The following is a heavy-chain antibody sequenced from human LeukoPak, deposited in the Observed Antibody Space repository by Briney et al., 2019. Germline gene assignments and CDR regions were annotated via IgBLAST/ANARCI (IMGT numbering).Heavy chain of an antibody. Sequence: GGSLTLSCAASGFTFSGSAIHWVRQASGKGREWVGRRSKANSYATSYAASVKGRFTISRDDSKNTAYLQMNSLKSEDTAVYYCTRHTIAAAGTAGDYWGQGTLVTVSS. CDR1: GFTFSGSA. V-gene: IGHV3-73*01. CDR2: RSKANSYAT. J-gene: IGHJ4*02. D-gene: IGHD6-13*01. CDR3: TRHTIAAAGTAGDY.